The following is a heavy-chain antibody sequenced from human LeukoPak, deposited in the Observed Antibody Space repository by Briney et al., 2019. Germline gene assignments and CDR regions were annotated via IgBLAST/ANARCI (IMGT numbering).Heavy chain of an antibody. CDR1: GFTFSSYG. CDR3: ARGPHIRITMIVFDY. J-gene: IGHJ4*02. CDR2: ISYDGSNK. V-gene: IGHV3-30*03. D-gene: IGHD3-22*01. Sequence: GGSLRLSCAASGFTFSSYGMHWVRQAPGKGLEWVAVISYDGSNKYYADSVKGRFTISRDNSKNTLYLQMNSLRAEDTAVYYCARGPHIRITMIVFDYWGQGTLVTVSS.